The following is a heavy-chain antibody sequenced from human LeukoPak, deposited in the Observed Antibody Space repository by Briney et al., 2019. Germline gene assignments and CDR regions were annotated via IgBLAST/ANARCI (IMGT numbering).Heavy chain of an antibody. V-gene: IGHV3-48*01. CDR3: ARNENSGWRYFDY. D-gene: IGHD5-12*01. Sequence: PGGSLRLSCVASGFTFNTYAMNWARQAPGKGLEWVTYISSSSSTIYYADSVRGRFAISRDNAKKSLYLQMNSLRAEDTAVYYCARNENSGWRYFDYWGQGTLVTVSS. CDR1: GFTFNTYA. J-gene: IGHJ4*02. CDR2: ISSSSSTI.